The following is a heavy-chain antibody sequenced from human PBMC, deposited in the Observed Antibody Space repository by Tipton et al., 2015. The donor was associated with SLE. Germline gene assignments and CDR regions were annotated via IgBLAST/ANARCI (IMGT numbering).Heavy chain of an antibody. CDR1: GFTFSAYG. CDR2: ISSSSSTI. V-gene: IGHV3-48*01. CDR3: AKDLLAAAGIIDYYYGMDV. Sequence: SLRLSCATSGFTFSAYGLHWVRRAPGKGLEWVSYISSSSSTIYYADSVKGRFTISRDNSKNTLYLQMNSLRAEDTAVYYCAKDLLAAAGIIDYYYGMDVWGQGTTVTVSS. D-gene: IGHD6-13*01. J-gene: IGHJ6*02.